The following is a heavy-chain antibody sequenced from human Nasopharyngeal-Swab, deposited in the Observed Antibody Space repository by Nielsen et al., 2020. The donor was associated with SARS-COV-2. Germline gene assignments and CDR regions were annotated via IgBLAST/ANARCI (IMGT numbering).Heavy chain of an antibody. Sequence: GGSLRLSCAASGFTFTTYSMNWVRQAPGKGLEWVAYLNSGSSTIFYADSVKGRFTISRDNAKNSLFLQMNSLRDEDTAVYYCARDRDYSFDYWGQGTLVTVSP. V-gene: IGHV3-48*02. CDR3: ARDRDYSFDY. J-gene: IGHJ4*02. CDR1: GFTFTTYS. CDR2: LNSGSSTI. D-gene: IGHD3/OR15-3a*01.